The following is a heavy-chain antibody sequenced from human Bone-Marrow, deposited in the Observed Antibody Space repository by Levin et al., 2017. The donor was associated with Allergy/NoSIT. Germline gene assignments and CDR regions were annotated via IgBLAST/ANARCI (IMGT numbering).Heavy chain of an antibody. CDR3: ARDADFGDIVVVTLDY. CDR1: GYTFTSYG. D-gene: IGHD2-21*02. Sequence: GESLKISCKASGYTFTSYGISWVRQAPGQGLEWMGWISAYNGNTNYAQKLQGRVTMTTDTSTSTAYMELRSLRSDDTAVYYCARDADFGDIVVVTLDYWGQGTLVTVSS. CDR2: ISAYNGNT. J-gene: IGHJ4*02. V-gene: IGHV1-18*01.